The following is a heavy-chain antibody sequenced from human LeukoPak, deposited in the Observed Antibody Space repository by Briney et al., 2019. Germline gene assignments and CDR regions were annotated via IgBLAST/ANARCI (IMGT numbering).Heavy chain of an antibody. D-gene: IGHD3-10*01. CDR2: INLDGSEQ. V-gene: IGHV3-7*01. Sequence: GGSLRLSCAASGFTFSGSAMHWVRQAPGKGLEWVANINLDGSEQYYVDSVKGRFTISRDNAKNSLYLQMNSLRAEDTAVYFCARDEYYSKYDYWGQGTLVTVSS. CDR1: GFTFSGSA. J-gene: IGHJ4*02. CDR3: ARDEYYSKYDY.